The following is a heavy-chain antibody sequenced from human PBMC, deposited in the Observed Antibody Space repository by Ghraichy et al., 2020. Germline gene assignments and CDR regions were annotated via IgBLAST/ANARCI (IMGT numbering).Heavy chain of an antibody. CDR1: GFTFSGSA. J-gene: IGHJ5*02. Sequence: GESLNISCAASGFTFSGSAMHWVRQASGKGLEWVGRIRSKANSYATAYAASVKGRFTISRDDSKNTAYLQMNSLKTEDTAVYYCTRPGGYSGYDYAWGQGTLVTVSS. V-gene: IGHV3-73*01. CDR2: IRSKANSYAT. CDR3: TRPGGYSGYDYA. D-gene: IGHD5-12*01.